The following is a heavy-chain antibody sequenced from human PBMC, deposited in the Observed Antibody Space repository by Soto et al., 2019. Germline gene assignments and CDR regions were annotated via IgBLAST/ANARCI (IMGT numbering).Heavy chain of an antibody. J-gene: IGHJ3*02. CDR2: IYYSGST. D-gene: IGHD3-22*01. Sequence: PSETLSLTCTVSGGSISSSSYYWGWIRQPPGKGLEWIGSIYYSGSTYYNPSLKSRVTISVDTSKNQFSLKLSSVTAADTAVYYCARATGIGITMIDIWGQGTMVTVSS. CDR1: GGSISSSSYY. V-gene: IGHV4-39*07. CDR3: ARATGIGITMIDI.